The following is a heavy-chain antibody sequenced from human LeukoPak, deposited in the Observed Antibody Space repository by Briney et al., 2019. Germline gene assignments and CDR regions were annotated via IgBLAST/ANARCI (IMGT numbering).Heavy chain of an antibody. V-gene: IGHV4-61*02. CDR2: IHTRGTT. D-gene: IGHD5-12*01. CDR3: ARLSGYDWESFYDY. J-gene: IGHJ4*02. CDR1: GSSISSGVYY. Sequence: SETLSLTCTVSGSSISSGVYYRSWIRQPAGKGLEWIGRIHTRGTTNYNPSLKSRVTISVDTPKSQFSLNLSSVTAADTGVYYCARLSGYDWESFYDYWGQGTLVIVSS.